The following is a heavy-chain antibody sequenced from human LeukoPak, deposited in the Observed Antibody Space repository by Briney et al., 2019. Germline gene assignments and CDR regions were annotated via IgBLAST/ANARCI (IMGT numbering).Heavy chain of an antibody. CDR3: ATSGHYDSGGYFYYFDY. CDR1: GGTFSSYA. V-gene: IGHV1-69*13. Sequence: SVKVSCKASGGTFSSYAISWVRQAPGQGLEWMGGIIPIFGTANYAQKFQGRVTITADDSMTTAYMELSSLRSEDTAMYYCATSGHYDSGGYFYYFDYWGQGALVTVSS. D-gene: IGHD3-22*01. CDR2: IIPIFGTA. J-gene: IGHJ4*02.